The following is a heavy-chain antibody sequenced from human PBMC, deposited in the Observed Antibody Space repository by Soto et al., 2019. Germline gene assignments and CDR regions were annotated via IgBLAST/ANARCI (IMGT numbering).Heavy chain of an antibody. V-gene: IGHV3-30-3*01. CDR1: GLTFSTSA. Sequence: QGQLPESGGGVVQPGRSLRLSCAASGLTFSTSAMHWVRQAPGKGLEWVAMISHDGSHEYYVDSVKGRFSVSRDNSHNILHLQMNSLRIEDTAVYFCARNSDHRLVRGWLDPWGQGTLVTVSS. CDR3: ARNSDHRLVRGWLDP. CDR2: ISHDGSHE. J-gene: IGHJ5*02. D-gene: IGHD3-10*01.